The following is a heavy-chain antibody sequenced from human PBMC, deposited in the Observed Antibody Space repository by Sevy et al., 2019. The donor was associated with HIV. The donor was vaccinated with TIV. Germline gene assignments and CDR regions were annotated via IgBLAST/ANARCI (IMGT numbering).Heavy chain of an antibody. CDR2: IYYTGST. V-gene: IGHV4-59*01. D-gene: IGHD6-19*01. CDR3: ARELISGRYYGMDV. J-gene: IGHJ6*02. CDR1: GGSISSYY. Sequence: SETLSLTCTVSGGSISSYYWSWIRQPPWKGLEWIGYIYYTGSTNYNPSLKSRVTISVDTSKNQFSLKLSSVTAADTAVYYCARELISGRYYGMDVWGQGTTVTVSS.